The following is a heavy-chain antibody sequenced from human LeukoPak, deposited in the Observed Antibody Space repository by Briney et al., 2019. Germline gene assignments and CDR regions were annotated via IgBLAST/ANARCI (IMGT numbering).Heavy chain of an antibody. V-gene: IGHV3-23*01. CDR1: GITFSSYA. J-gene: IGHJ4*02. Sequence: SGGSLRLSCAASGITFSSYAMSWVRHAPGKGLEWVSGISGSGGSTYYADSVKGRFTISRDNSKNLMYLQMNSLRAEDTAVYYCAKRAEDCSSSSCTFYFDYWGQGTLVTVSS. CDR3: AKRAEDCSSSSCTFYFDY. D-gene: IGHD2-2*01. CDR2: ISGSGGST.